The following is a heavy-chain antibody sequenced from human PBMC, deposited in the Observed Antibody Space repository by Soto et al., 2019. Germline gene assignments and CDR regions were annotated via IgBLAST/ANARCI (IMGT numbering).Heavy chain of an antibody. J-gene: IGHJ4*02. D-gene: IGHD2-2*01. V-gene: IGHV3-23*01. Sequence: PGGSLRLSCAASGFTFNNYAMGWVRQAPGEGLEWVSAITDSGDDTYYIDSVKGRFTISRDNSKSTLYLQMNSLRAEDTAIYYCAKLGSSSWSPHYYFDYWGQGTLVTAPQ. CDR2: ITDSGDDT. CDR1: GFTFNNYA. CDR3: AKLGSSSWSPHYYFDY.